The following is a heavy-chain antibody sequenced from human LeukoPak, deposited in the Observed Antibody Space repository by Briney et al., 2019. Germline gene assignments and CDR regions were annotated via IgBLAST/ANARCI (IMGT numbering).Heavy chain of an antibody. CDR1: GFTFSTYT. CDR2: TSYDENNK. CDR3: ARGATTDFWSGYGWFDP. Sequence: PGGALRLSCAASGFTFSTYTMHWVRQAPGKGLEWVALTSYDENNKFYAHSVKGRFTISRDNSKNTLYLQMNSMRPEATGIYYCARGATTDFWSGYGWFDPWGQGTLVTVSS. V-gene: IGHV3-30-3*01. D-gene: IGHD3-3*01. J-gene: IGHJ5*02.